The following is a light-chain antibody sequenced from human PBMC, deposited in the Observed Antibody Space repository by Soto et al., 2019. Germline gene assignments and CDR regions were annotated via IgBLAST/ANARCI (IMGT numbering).Light chain of an antibody. J-gene: IGKJ2*01. V-gene: IGKV3D-15*01. CDR2: GAS. Sequence: EVVMTQSPATLSVSPGERATLSCTASQSITSYFAWYQQTPGQDPRLLIYGASSRATGIPDRFSGSGSGTDFTLTISSLQPEDFGNYYCLQDYNSPYTFGQGTKVDI. CDR1: QSITSY. CDR3: LQDYNSPYT.